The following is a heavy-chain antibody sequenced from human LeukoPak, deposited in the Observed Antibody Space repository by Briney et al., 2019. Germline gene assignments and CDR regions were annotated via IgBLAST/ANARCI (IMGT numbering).Heavy chain of an antibody. Sequence: SGTLSLTCTVSGGSISSGGYYWSWIRQHPGKGLEWIGYIYYSGSTYYNPSLKSRVTISVDTSKNQFSLKLSSVTAADTAVYYCASSVLGYDILTGYYPGFVDYWGQGTLVTVSS. V-gene: IGHV4-31*03. CDR3: ASSVLGYDILTGYYPGFVDY. CDR1: GGSISSGGYY. CDR2: IYYSGST. D-gene: IGHD3-9*01. J-gene: IGHJ4*02.